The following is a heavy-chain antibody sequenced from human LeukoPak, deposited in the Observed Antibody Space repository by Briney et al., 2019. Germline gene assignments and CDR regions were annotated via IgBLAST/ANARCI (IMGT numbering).Heavy chain of an antibody. CDR3: AREGRTYGMDV. J-gene: IGHJ6*02. CDR1: GGSIGTYY. V-gene: IGHV4-59*13. CDR2: IYYSGST. Sequence: SETLSLTCTVSGGSIGTYYWSWSRQPPGKGLGWIGYIYYSGSTNYNPSLKSRVTISVYKSKNPFSLKMNSVTAEDTAVYYCAREGRTYGMDVWGQGTTVTVSS.